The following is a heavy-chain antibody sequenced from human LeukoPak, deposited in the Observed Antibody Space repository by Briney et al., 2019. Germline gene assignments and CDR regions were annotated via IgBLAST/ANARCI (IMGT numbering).Heavy chain of an antibody. D-gene: IGHD6-6*01. Sequence: PGESLRLSCAASGFTFTSYAMSWVRQAPGKGLEWVSFITSGSSTIYYADSVKGRFTISRDNAKNSLYLQMNSLRVEDTAVYYCARDYFYGSSSDFDFWGQGTLVSVSS. CDR1: GFTFTSYA. CDR2: ITSGSSTI. V-gene: IGHV3-48*01. J-gene: IGHJ4*02. CDR3: ARDYFYGSSSDFDF.